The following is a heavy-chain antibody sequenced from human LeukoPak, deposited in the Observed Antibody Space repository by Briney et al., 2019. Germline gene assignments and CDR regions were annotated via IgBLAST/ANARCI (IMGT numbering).Heavy chain of an antibody. CDR1: GFTFSFSA. V-gene: IGHV3-23*01. D-gene: IGHD3-22*01. CDR2: ISGSGGST. Sequence: PGGSLRLSCAASGFTFSFSAMSWVRQAPGKGLEWVSAISGSGGSTYYADSVKGRFTISRDNSKNTLYLQMNSLRAEDTAVYYCAKGGGGPTFYYDIGIWGQGTMVTVSS. CDR3: AKGGGGPTFYYDIGI. J-gene: IGHJ3*02.